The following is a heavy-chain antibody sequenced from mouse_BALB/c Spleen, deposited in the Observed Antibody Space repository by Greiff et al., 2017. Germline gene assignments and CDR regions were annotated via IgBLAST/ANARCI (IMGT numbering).Heavy chain of an antibody. D-gene: IGHD6-1*01. Sequence: QVQLQQSGPELVRPGVSVKISCKGSSYTFTDYAMHWVKQSHAKSLEWIGVISTYYGNTNYNQKFKGKATMTVDKSSSTAYMELARLTSEDSAVYYCARSRQGYYYAMDYWGQGTSVTVSS. CDR2: ISTYYGNT. V-gene: IGHV1-67*01. CDR1: SYTFTDYA. CDR3: ARSRQGYYYAMDY. J-gene: IGHJ4*01.